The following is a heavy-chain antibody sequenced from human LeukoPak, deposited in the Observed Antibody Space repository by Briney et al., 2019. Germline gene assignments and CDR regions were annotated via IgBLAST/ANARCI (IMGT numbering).Heavy chain of an antibody. Sequence: PSETLSLTCTVSGGSISSYYWSWIRQPPGKGLEWIGYIYYSGSTNYNPPLKSRVTISVDTSKNQFSLKLSSVTAADTAVYYCARGFLEWPAYYYYMDVWGKGTTVTVSS. CDR1: GGSISSYY. CDR3: ARGFLEWPAYYYYMDV. CDR2: IYYSGST. J-gene: IGHJ6*03. D-gene: IGHD3-3*01. V-gene: IGHV4-59*01.